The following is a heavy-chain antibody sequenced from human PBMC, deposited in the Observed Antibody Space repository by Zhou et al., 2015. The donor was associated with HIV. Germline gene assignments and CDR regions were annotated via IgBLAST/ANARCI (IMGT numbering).Heavy chain of an antibody. V-gene: IGHV1-69*04. J-gene: IGHJ4*02. D-gene: IGHD3-22*01. Sequence: LVQSGTEVRKPGSSVNVSCKASGGTFSGSDISWVRQAPGQGLEWMGSITPMFDMETYAEKFRARLTITVDKSTSAAYMELNRLTSEDAAVYYCARGAMIVVVDSPTDYWGQGTLVTVSS. CDR1: GGTFSGSD. CDR3: ARGAMIVVVDSPTDY. CDR2: ITPMFDME.